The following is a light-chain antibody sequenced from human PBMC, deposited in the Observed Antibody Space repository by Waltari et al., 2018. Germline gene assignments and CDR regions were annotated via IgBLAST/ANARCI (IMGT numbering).Light chain of an antibody. CDR1: QSVLYSSTNKNY. CDR3: QQYYSTPPIT. V-gene: IGKV4-1*01. Sequence: DIVLTQSPDSLAVSLGERATIICKSSQSVLYSSTNKNYLAWYQQKPGQPPKLLIYWASTRESGVPDRFSGSGSGADFTLTISSLQAEDVAVYYCQQYYSTPPITFGQGTRLEIK. CDR2: WAS. J-gene: IGKJ5*01.